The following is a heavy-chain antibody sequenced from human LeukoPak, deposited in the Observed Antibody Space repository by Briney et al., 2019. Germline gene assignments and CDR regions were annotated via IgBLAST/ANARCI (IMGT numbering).Heavy chain of an antibody. V-gene: IGHV4-61*02. Sequence: SETLSLTCTVSGESITSGQYSWSWIRQSAVKGLEWIGRFYISGFTNYNPSLKSRVTISLDRTKNQFFLNLTSVTAADTAVYYCARDDYGDSFQLWGQGTLVTVSS. D-gene: IGHD4-17*01. CDR3: ARDDYGDSFQL. J-gene: IGHJ1*01. CDR1: GESITSGQYS. CDR2: FYISGFT.